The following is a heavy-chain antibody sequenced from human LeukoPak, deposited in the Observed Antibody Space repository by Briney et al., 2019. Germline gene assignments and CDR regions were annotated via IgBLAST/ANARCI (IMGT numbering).Heavy chain of an antibody. V-gene: IGHV4-39*07. Sequence: SETLSLTCTVSGGSISSSTYYWGWIRQPPGKGLEWIGSIYYSGSTYYNPSLKSRATISVDTSKNQFSLKLSSVTAADTAVYYCARRRSGPSYGMDVWGQGTTVTVSS. CDR1: GGSISSSTYY. D-gene: IGHD3-10*01. CDR3: ARRRSGPSYGMDV. J-gene: IGHJ6*02. CDR2: IYYSGST.